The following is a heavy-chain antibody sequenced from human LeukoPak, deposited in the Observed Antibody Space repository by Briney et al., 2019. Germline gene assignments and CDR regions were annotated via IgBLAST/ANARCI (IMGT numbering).Heavy chain of an antibody. CDR2: INPSGGST. V-gene: IGHV1-46*01. Sequence: ASVKVSCKASGYTFTSYYMHWVRQAPGQGLEWMGIINPSGGSTSYAQKFQGRVTMTRDTSTSTVYMELSSLRSEDTAMYYCARVAGYCSSTSCSPKDYWGQGTLVTVSS. D-gene: IGHD2-2*01. CDR1: GYTFTSYY. J-gene: IGHJ4*02. CDR3: ARVAGYCSSTSCSPKDY.